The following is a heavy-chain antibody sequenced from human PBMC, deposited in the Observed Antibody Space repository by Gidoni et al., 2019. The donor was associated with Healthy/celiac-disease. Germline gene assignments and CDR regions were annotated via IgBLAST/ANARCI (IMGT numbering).Heavy chain of an antibody. J-gene: IGHJ4*02. V-gene: IGHV3-23*01. CDR2: ISGSGGST. Sequence: EVQLLESGGGLVQPGGSLRLSCSASGVTFSRYSMSWVRQAPGKGLEGVSAISGSGGSTYYADSVKGRFTISRDNSKNTLYLQMNSLRAEDTAVYYCAKDQYYDSSGYSNYWGQGTLVTVSS. D-gene: IGHD3-22*01. CDR3: AKDQYYDSSGYSNY. CDR1: GVTFSRYS.